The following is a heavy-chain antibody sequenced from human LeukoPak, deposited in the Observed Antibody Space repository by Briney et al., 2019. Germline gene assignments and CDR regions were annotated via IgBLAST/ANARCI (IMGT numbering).Heavy chain of an antibody. V-gene: IGHV1-2*02. J-gene: IGHJ4*02. CDR1: GYTFTGYY. D-gene: IGHD2-2*02. Sequence: ASVKVSCKASGYTFTGYYMHWVRQAPGQGLEWMGWINPNSGGTNYARKFQGRVTMTRDTSISTAYMELSRLRSDDTAVYYCARGPDFDQLGTIDIVVVPAAISFICDYWGQGTLVTVSS. CDR2: INPNSGGT. CDR3: ARGPDFDQLGTIDIVVVPAAISFICDY.